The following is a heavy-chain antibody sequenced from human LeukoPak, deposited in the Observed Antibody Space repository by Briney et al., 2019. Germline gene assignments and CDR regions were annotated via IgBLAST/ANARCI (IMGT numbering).Heavy chain of an antibody. CDR2: ISSSSRYI. CDR3: ARDRLMYGENYSSPWYDS. D-gene: IGHD6-13*01. V-gene: IGHV3-21*06. J-gene: IGHJ5*01. CDR1: GFYFNSYN. Sequence: PGGSLRLSCGASGFYFNSYNMNWVRQAPGKGLEWVSSISSSSRYINYADSVKGRFTISRDNAENSLYLQMNSLRAEDTAVYYCARDRLMYGENYSSPWYDSWGQGTLVTVSS.